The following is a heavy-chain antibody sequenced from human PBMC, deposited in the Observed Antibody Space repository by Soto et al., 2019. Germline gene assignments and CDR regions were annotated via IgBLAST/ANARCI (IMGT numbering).Heavy chain of an antibody. Sequence: GGSLRLSCAASGFTFSSYAMTWLRQAPGKGLEWVSSVSGSGGSTYYADSVKGRFTISRDNSKNTLYLQMNSLRAEDTAVYYCAKDGYYDSSGYYFKSPGIGSHYFDCWGQGTLVTVSS. CDR1: GFTFSSYA. CDR2: VSGSGGST. V-gene: IGHV3-23*01. CDR3: AKDGYYDSSGYYFKSPGIGSHYFDC. J-gene: IGHJ4*02. D-gene: IGHD3-22*01.